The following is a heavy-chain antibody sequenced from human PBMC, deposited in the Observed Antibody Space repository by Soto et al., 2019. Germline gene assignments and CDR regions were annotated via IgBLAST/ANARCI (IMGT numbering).Heavy chain of an antibody. V-gene: IGHV1-18*01. Sequence: GASVKVSCKASGYTFTSYGISWVRQAPGQGLEWMGWISAYNGNTNYAQKLQGRVTMTTDTSTSTAYMELRSLRSDDTAVYYCAREGAPYSSASRGDFDYWGQGSLVTVSS. D-gene: IGHD6-6*01. CDR2: ISAYNGNT. CDR1: GYTFTSYG. J-gene: IGHJ4*02. CDR3: AREGAPYSSASRGDFDY.